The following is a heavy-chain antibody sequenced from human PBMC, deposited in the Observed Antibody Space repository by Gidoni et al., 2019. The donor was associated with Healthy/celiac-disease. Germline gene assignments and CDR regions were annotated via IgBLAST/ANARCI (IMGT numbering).Heavy chain of an antibody. Sequence: EVQLLESGGGLVQSGGSLRLSCAASGLTFSSYAMRCVRQAPGKGLEWVSAISGRGGSKYYADSVKVRLTISRDNSKNTLYLQMNSLRAEDTALYYCAKARLVDDYWGQGTLVTVSS. CDR2: ISGRGGSK. J-gene: IGHJ4*02. CDR3: AKARLVDDY. D-gene: IGHD6-19*01. CDR1: GLTFSSYA. V-gene: IGHV3-23*01.